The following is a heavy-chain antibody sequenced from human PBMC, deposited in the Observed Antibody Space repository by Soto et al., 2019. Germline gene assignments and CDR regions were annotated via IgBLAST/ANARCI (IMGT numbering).Heavy chain of an antibody. V-gene: IGHV4-59*01. Sequence: QVQLQESGPGLVKPSETLSLTCTVSGGSISSYYWSWIRQPPGKGLEWLGYIYYSGSTNYNPSLKSRVTISVDTSKNQFSLKLSSVTAADTAVYYCARAAYGAHSPDYWGQGTLVTVSS. CDR1: GGSISSYY. CDR3: ARAAYGAHSPDY. J-gene: IGHJ4*02. D-gene: IGHD4-17*01. CDR2: IYYSGST.